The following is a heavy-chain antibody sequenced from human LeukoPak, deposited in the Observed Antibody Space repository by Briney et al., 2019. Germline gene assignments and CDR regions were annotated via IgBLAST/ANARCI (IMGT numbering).Heavy chain of an antibody. CDR3: ARVPGRGYSMYYFDY. CDR2: INWNGGST. D-gene: IGHD5-18*01. Sequence: GGSLRLSCAASGFTFDDYGMSWVRQAPGKGLEWVSGINWNGGSTGYADSVKGRFTISRDNAKNSLYLQMNSLRAEDTALYYCARVPGRGYSMYYFDYWGQGTLVTVSS. CDR1: GFTFDDYG. V-gene: IGHV3-20*04. J-gene: IGHJ4*02.